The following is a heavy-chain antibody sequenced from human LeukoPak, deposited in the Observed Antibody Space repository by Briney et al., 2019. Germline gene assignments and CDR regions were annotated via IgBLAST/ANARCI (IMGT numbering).Heavy chain of an antibody. CDR2: INPNSGGT. Sequence: ASVKVSCKASGYTFTGYYMHWVRQAPGQGLEWMGWINPNSGGTNYAQKFQGRVTMTRDTSISTAYMELSRLRSDDTAVYYCARGGGPAATYNWFDPWGQGTLVTVSS. CDR1: GYTFTGYY. CDR3: ARGGGPAATYNWFDP. D-gene: IGHD2-2*01. J-gene: IGHJ5*02. V-gene: IGHV1-2*02.